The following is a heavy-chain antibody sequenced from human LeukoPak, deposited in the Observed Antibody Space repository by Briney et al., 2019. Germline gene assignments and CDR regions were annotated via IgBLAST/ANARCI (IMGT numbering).Heavy chain of an antibody. CDR1: GFPLSSYW. Sequence: PGGSLRLSCAASGFPLSSYWMLWVRQAPGKGVVWVSRINSDGSSTSYADSVKGRFTISRDHAKNTLYLQMNRLRAEDTAVYYCARALNLGSFYYYYYGMDVWGQGTTVTVSS. CDR2: INSDGSST. D-gene: IGHD3-16*01. CDR3: ARALNLGSFYYYYYGMDV. J-gene: IGHJ6*02. V-gene: IGHV3-74*01.